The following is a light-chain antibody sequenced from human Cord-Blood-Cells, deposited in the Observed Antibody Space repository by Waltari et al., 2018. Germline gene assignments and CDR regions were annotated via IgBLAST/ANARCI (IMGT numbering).Light chain of an antibody. V-gene: IGLV2-14*01. CDR3: SSYTSSSTLLYV. CDR2: EVS. J-gene: IGLJ1*01. CDR1: SSDVGGYNY. Sequence: QSALTQPASVSGSPGQSITISCTGTSSDVGGYNYVSWYQQHPGKAPKLMIYEVSNRPSGVSSRFSVSKSGNTASLTISGLQAEDEADYYCSSYTSSSTLLYVFGTGTKVTVL.